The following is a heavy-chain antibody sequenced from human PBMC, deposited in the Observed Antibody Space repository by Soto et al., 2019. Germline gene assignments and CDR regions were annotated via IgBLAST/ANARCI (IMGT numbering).Heavy chain of an antibody. CDR3: ARSRRDLWGFGDPSAVFDY. CDR2: INWNGDST. D-gene: IGHD3-10*01. V-gene: IGHV3-20*04. J-gene: IGHJ4*02. CDR1: GFTFDDYG. Sequence: EVQLVESGGGVVRPGGSLRLSCAASGFTFDDYGMSWVRQAPGKGLEWVSGINWNGDSTRYADSVKGRFTISRDNAKNSLYLQMNSMRAEDTALCYCARSRRDLWGFGDPSAVFDYGGQGTLVTVSS.